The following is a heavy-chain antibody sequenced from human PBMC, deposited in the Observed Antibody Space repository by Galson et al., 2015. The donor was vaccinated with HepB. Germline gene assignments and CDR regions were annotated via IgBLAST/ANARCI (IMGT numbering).Heavy chain of an antibody. CDR1: GFTFSRHT. Sequence: SLRLSCAASGFTFSRHTMSWVRQTPGQGLQWISYVSTNGATIHYADSVQGRFTVARDNAKNTMFLQMNSLRAEDTAVYYCATVLFGSGAYWTFEIWGHGTLVTCSS. J-gene: IGHJ3*02. CDR3: ATVLFGSGAYWTFEI. V-gene: IGHV3-48*04. D-gene: IGHD3-22*01. CDR2: VSTNGATI.